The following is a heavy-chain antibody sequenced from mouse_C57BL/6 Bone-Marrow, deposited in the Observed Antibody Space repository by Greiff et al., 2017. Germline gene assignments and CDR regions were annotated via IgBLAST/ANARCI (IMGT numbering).Heavy chain of an antibody. Sequence: EVQLVESGGYFFIPGGSHQLSSAPSCFTFSSSGMSCVRQTPDKRLEWVATISSGGSYTYYPDSVTGRFTISSDNAKNTLYLQMSSLNSYDTAMYYCARHPYRGYFHNRG. CDR3: ARHPYRGYFHN. V-gene: IGHV5-6*01. J-gene: IGHJ2*01. CDR1: CFTFSSSG. CDR2: ISSGGSYT.